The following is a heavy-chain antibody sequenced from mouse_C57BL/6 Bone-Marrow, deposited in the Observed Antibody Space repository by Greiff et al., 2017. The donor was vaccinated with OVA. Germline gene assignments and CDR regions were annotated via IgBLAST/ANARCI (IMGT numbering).Heavy chain of an antibody. J-gene: IGHJ1*03. CDR3: ASSGVPWDWYFDV. CDR1: GYTFTSYW. V-gene: IGHV1-55*01. CDR2: IYPGSGST. D-gene: IGHD3-1*01. Sequence: VQLQQPGAELVKPGASVKMSCKASGYTFTSYWITRVKQRPGQGLEWIGDIYPGSGSTNYNEKFKSKATLTVDTSSSTAYMQLSSLTSEDSAVYYGASSGVPWDWYFDVWGTGTTVTVSS.